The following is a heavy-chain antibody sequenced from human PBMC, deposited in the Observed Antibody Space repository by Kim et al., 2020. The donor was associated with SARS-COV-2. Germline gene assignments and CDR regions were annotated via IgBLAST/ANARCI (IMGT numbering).Heavy chain of an antibody. CDR1: GGSFSGYS. V-gene: IGHV4-34*01. CDR3: TRGRAGXVPAPILGLGPHYDXFXXXV. D-gene: IGHD2-2*02. J-gene: IGHJ6*02. Sequence: SETLSLTCAVYGGSFSGYSWSWIRQPPGKGLEWLGEINHSGTTNYNPSLKSRVXXXVXPSKNQFSLXXSSVPAAXPXYYYCTRGRAGXVPAPILGLGPHYDXFXXXVWGQXXXVTVS. CDR2: INHSGTT.